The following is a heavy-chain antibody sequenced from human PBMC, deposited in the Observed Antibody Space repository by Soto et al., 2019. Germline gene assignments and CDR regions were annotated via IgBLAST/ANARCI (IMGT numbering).Heavy chain of an antibody. V-gene: IGHV3-21*01. CDR3: ARGPDYGDERLAY. J-gene: IGHJ4*02. CDR1: GFTFSSHC. CDR2: ISETASYT. Sequence: GGSLRLSCAASGFTFSSHCMDWVRQAPGKGLEWVASISETASYTYYADSVKGRFTISRDNAKNLLYLQLNSLRAEDTAVYYWARGPDYGDERLAYWGQGTLVTASS. D-gene: IGHD4-17*01.